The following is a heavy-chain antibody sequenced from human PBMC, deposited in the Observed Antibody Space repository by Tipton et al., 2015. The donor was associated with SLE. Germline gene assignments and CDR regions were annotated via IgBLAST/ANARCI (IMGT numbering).Heavy chain of an antibody. Sequence: TLSLTCAVSNYSITTSHWWGWFRQPPGKGLEWIGNIYTSESTNYNPSLKSRVTISVDTSKNQFSLKLSSVTAADTAVYYCARGARRGLWDYWGQGTLVTVSS. CDR2: IYTSEST. J-gene: IGHJ4*02. V-gene: IGHV4-28*01. D-gene: IGHD2/OR15-2a*01. CDR1: NYSITTSHW. CDR3: ARGARRGLWDY.